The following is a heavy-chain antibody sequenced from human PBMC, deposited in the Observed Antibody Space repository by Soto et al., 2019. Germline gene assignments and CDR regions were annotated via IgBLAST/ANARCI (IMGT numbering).Heavy chain of an antibody. V-gene: IGHV3-23*01. CDR1: GFTFSSYA. Sequence: EVQLLESGGGLVQPGESLRLSCAASGFTFSSYAMSWVRHAPGKGLQWVSVISDNGVGTYYADSVKGRFTISRDASKNTVYLLMNSLRAEDTAIYHCAKVSAGYTSSSLSIWGEGALVTASS. J-gene: IGHJ4*02. CDR3: AKVSAGYTSSSLSI. D-gene: IGHD6-13*01. CDR2: ISDNGVGT.